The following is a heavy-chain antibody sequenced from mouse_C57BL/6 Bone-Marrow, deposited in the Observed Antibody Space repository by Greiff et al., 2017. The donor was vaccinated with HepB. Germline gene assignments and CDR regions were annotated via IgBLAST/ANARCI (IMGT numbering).Heavy chain of an antibody. V-gene: IGHV1-64*01. D-gene: IGHD2-1*01. Sequence: QVQLQQPGAELVKPGASVKLSCKASGYTFTSYWMHWVKQRPGQGLEWIGMIHPNSGSTNYNEKFKSKATLTADKSSSTAYMQLSSLTSEDSAVYYCAVIYYCIFYAMDYWGQGTSVTVSS. CDR2: IHPNSGST. CDR3: AVIYYCIFYAMDY. J-gene: IGHJ4*01. CDR1: GYTFTSYW.